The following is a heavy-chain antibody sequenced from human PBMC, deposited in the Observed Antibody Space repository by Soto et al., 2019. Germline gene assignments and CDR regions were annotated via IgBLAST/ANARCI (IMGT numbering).Heavy chain of an antibody. CDR2: ISYEGNNK. Sequence: QVQLVESGGGVVQPGRSLRLSCAASGFTFSSYGMHWVRKAPGRGLEGVAVISYEGNNKYYAASVKGRFTISRDNFKNTLYLQMDSLRAEDTAMYYCAKDHLETTVTTPSYWGQGTLVTVSS. J-gene: IGHJ4*02. CDR3: AKDHLETTVTTPSY. V-gene: IGHV3-30*18. CDR1: GFTFSSYG. D-gene: IGHD4-17*01.